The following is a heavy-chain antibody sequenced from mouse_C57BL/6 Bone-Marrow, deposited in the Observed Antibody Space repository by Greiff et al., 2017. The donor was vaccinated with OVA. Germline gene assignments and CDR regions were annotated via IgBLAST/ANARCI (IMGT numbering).Heavy chain of an antibody. CDR2: IDPETGGT. D-gene: IGHD1-1*01. CDR1: GYTFTDYE. J-gene: IGHJ3*01. V-gene: IGHV1-15*01. CDR3: NYGSSYFSSWFAY. Sequence: VQLQQSGAELVRPGASVTLSCKASGYTFTDYEMHWVKQTPVHGLEWIGAIDPETGGTAYNQKFKGKAILTADKSSSTAYMELRSLTSEDSAVYYCNYGSSYFSSWFAYWGQGTLVTVSA.